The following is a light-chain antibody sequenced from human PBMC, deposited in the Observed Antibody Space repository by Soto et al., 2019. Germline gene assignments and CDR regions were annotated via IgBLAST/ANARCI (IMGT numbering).Light chain of an antibody. Sequence: EIVLTHSQDTLSLSPCERATLSFSASQSVSSNYVAWYQQKPGQAPRLLTHGSSSRATGVPDRFSGRGSGTTFTLVISRLEPEDFAVYYCQQYGTSPFTFGQGTKVDI. CDR2: GSS. CDR1: QSVSSNY. V-gene: IGKV3-20*01. J-gene: IGKJ2*01. CDR3: QQYGTSPFT.